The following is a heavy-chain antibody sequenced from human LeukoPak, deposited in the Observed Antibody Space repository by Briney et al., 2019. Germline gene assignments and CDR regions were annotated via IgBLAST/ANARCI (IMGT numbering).Heavy chain of an antibody. CDR3: ARDPITPYGMDV. V-gene: IGHV4-59*01. Sequence: SETLSLTRTVSGGSISSYYWSWIRQPPGKGLEWIGYIYYSGSTNYNPSLKSRVTISVDTSKNQFSLKLSSVTAADTAVYYCARDPITPYGMDVWGQGTTVTVSS. J-gene: IGHJ6*02. CDR1: GGSISSYY. CDR2: IYYSGST. D-gene: IGHD5-24*01.